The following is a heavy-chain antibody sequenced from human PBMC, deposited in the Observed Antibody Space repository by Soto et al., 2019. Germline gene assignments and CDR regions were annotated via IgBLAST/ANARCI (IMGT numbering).Heavy chain of an antibody. J-gene: IGHJ6*02. CDR3: ARGIQYRYGMDV. CDR2: INGDVSNA. V-gene: IGHV3-74*01. D-gene: IGHD4-4*01. CDR1: GFTFTNYW. Sequence: EVQLVESGGTLVQPEGSLRLSCAAAGFTFTNYWMHWVRQAPGKGLVWVSRINGDVSNAFYADSVKGRFTISRDNAKNTVYLQMNSLRAEDTAIYYCARGIQYRYGMDVWGQGDTVTGSS.